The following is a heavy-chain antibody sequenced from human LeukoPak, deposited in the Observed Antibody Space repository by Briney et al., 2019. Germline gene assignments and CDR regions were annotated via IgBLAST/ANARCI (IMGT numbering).Heavy chain of an antibody. D-gene: IGHD6-6*01. V-gene: IGHV4-59*01. CDR1: GGSISSYY. CDR2: IYYSGST. CDR3: ARRGLSSSYYYYYYMDV. Sequence: SETLSLTCTVSGGSISSYYWRWIRQPPGKGLEWIGYIYYSGSTNYNPSLKSRVTISVDTSKNQFSLKLSSVTAADTAVYYCARRGLSSSYYYYYYMDVWGKGTTVTVSS. J-gene: IGHJ6*03.